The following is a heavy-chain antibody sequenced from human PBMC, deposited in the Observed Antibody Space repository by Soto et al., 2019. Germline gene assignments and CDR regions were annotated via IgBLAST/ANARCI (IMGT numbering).Heavy chain of an antibody. Sequence: EVQLVESGGKWVQPGGSLRLSCSASGFTFSSYPLHWVRQAPGKGLEYVSTISRDGRNTYFADSVKGRFTISRDNSENSLYLHMSSLRVEDTAVYYCAKGGDYGDYGIYMAVRGKGTTVTVSS. J-gene: IGHJ6*03. CDR3: AKGGDYGDYGIYMAV. CDR2: ISRDGRNT. D-gene: IGHD4-17*01. CDR1: GFTFSSYP. V-gene: IGHV3-64D*08.